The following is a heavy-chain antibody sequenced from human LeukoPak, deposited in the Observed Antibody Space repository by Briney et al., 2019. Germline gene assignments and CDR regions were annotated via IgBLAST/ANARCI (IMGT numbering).Heavy chain of an antibody. J-gene: IGHJ4*02. V-gene: IGHV3-66*01. Sequence: GGSLRLSCAASGFTVSTNYMNWVRQAPGKGLEWVSIIYSGGSTNYADSVKGRFTISRDNSKNTLYLQMNSLRAGDTAVYYCTRTSSGWYSYWGQGTLVTVSS. CDR1: GFTVSTNY. D-gene: IGHD6-19*01. CDR2: IYSGGST. CDR3: TRTSSGWYSY.